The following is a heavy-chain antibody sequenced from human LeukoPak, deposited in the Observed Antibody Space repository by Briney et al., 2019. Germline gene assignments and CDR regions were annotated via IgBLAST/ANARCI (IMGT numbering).Heavy chain of an antibody. CDR2: IWYDGSNK. D-gene: IGHD1-7*01. Sequence: PGGSLRLSCAASGFTFSSYGMHWVRQAPGKGPEWVAVIWYDGSNKYYADSVKGRFTISRDNSKNTLYLQMNSLRAEDTAVYYCARDLGPLPYNWNLDNWFDPWGQGTLVTVSS. CDR3: ARDLGPLPYNWNLDNWFDP. V-gene: IGHV3-33*01. CDR1: GFTFSSYG. J-gene: IGHJ5*02.